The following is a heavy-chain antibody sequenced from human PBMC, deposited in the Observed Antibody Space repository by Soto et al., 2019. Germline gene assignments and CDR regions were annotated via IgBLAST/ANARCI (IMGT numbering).Heavy chain of an antibody. CDR2: IKQDGSEE. J-gene: IGHJ4*02. D-gene: IGHD1-7*01. CDR1: GFTFRSFW. V-gene: IGHV3-7*01. CDR3: VSLRNSQPWDD. Sequence: PGGSLRLSCAASGFTFRSFWMSWVRQAPGKGLEWLANIKQDGSEEYYVDSVRGRFTISRDNAKSSMFLQMNSLGVEDTEKYYWVSLRNSQPWDDGGQGTLVTAPS.